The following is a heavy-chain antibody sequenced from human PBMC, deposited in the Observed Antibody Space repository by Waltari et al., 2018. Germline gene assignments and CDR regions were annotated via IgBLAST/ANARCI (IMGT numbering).Heavy chain of an antibody. CDR3: AASPVYDMLTGYSYYFDY. V-gene: IGHV1-24*01. J-gene: IGHJ4*02. CDR2: FEPEDGET. CDR1: GYTLTELS. Sequence: QVQLVQSGAEVKKPGASVKVSCKVSGYTLTELSMHWVRQAPGKGLEWMGGFEPEDGETIYAQKFQGRVTMTEDTSTDTAYMELSSLRSEDTAVYYCAASPVYDMLTGYSYYFDYWGQGTLVTVSS. D-gene: IGHD3-9*01.